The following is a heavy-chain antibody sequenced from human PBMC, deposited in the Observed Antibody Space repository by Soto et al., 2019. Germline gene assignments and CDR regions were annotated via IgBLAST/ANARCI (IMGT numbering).Heavy chain of an antibody. D-gene: IGHD2-8*01. J-gene: IGHJ5*02. CDR1: GGSISSGDYY. V-gene: IGHV4-30-4*01. CDR3: ARDNGVGP. Sequence: QVQLQESGPXLVXPSQTLSLTCTVSGGSISSGDYYWSWIRQPPGKGLEWIGYIYDSGSTYYNSSLKSRVNITLDTSKNQFSLKLTSVTAADTAVYYCARDNGVGPWGQGTLVTVSS. CDR2: IYDSGST.